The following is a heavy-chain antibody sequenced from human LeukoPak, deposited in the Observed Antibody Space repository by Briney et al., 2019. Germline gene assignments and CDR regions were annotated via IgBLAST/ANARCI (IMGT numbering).Heavy chain of an antibody. Sequence: GASVKVSCKASGYTFTSYGISWVRQAPGQGLEWMGWISAYNGNTNYAQKLQGRVTMTTDTSTSTAYMELRSLRSDDTAVYYCARHRVVVPAAIYGYWGQGTLVTVSS. J-gene: IGHJ4*02. CDR1: GYTFTSYG. V-gene: IGHV1-18*01. D-gene: IGHD2-2*01. CDR3: ARHRVVVPAAIYGY. CDR2: ISAYNGNT.